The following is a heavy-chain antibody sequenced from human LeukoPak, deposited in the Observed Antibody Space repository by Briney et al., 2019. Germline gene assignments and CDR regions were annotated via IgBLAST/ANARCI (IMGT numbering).Heavy chain of an antibody. J-gene: IGHJ4*02. CDR1: GGTFSSYA. Sequence: GASVKVSCKASGGTFSSYAISWVRQAPGQGLEWMGGIIPIFGTANYAQKFQGRVTITADKSTSTAYMELSSLRSEDTAVYYCASPWVGYCSGGSCYELDYWGQGTLVTVSS. V-gene: IGHV1-69*06. CDR2: IIPIFGTA. CDR3: ASPWVGYCSGGSCYELDY. D-gene: IGHD2-15*01.